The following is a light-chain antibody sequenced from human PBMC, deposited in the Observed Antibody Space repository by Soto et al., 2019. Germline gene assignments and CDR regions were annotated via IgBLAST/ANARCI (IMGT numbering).Light chain of an antibody. CDR1: QSVSSN. CDR2: GAS. V-gene: IGKV3-15*01. Sequence: ATGSGSRGEGGALSCRASQSVSSNSAWYPQKPAQAPTLPIYGASTRATGIPARFSGSGSGTEFTLTISSLQSEDFAVYHCQQYNNWPPWTFGPGTKVDIK. CDR3: QQYNNWPPWT. J-gene: IGKJ1*01.